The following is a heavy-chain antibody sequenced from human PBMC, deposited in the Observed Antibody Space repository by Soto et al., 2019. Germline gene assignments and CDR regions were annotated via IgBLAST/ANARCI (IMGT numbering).Heavy chain of an antibody. CDR2: IYTSGST. V-gene: IGHV4-38-2*02. CDR1: GYSISSGYY. Sequence: SETLSLTCTVSGYSISSGYYWSWIRQTPGKGLEWIGRIYTSGSTNYNPSLRSRVTMSVDTSKNQFSLKLSSVTAADTAIYYCARGYGDCFDYWRQGTLVTVSS. J-gene: IGHJ4*02. D-gene: IGHD4-17*01. CDR3: ARGYGDCFDY.